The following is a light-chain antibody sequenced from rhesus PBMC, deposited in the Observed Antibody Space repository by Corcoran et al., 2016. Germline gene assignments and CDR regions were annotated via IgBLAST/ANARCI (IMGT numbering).Light chain of an antibody. V-gene: IGKV1-22*01. CDR1: QGISSW. CDR3: QQYSSRPFT. CDR2: KAS. Sequence: DIQMTQSPSSLSASVGDTVTITCRASQGISSWLAWDQQKPGKDPKLLIYKASSLQRGVPSRVSGSGPEADFPLTIRSLQSEDFAPYYCQQYSSRPFTFGPGTKLNIK. J-gene: IGKJ3*01.